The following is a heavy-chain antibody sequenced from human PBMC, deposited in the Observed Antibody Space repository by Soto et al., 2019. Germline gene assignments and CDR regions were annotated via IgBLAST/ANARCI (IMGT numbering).Heavy chain of an antibody. V-gene: IGHV4-39*01. D-gene: IGHD3-10*01. CDR3: ARLKIHSYYD. Sequence: SETLSLTCTVSGGSISSSSYYWGWIRQPPGKGLEWIGSIYYSGSTYYNPSLKSRVTISVDTSKNQFSLKLSSVTAADTAVYYCARLKIHSYYDWGQRTLVTVSS. CDR1: GGSISSSSYY. J-gene: IGHJ4*02. CDR2: IYYSGST.